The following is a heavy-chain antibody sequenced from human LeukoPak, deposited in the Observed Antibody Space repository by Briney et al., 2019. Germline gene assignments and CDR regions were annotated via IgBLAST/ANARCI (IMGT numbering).Heavy chain of an antibody. CDR2: IYYSGST. CDR1: GVSISSSSYY. V-gene: IGHV4-39*01. Sequence: PSETLSLTCTVSGVSISSSSYYWGWIRQPPGKGLEWIGSIYYSGSTYYNPSLKSRVTISVDTSKNQFSLKLSSVTAADTAVYYCARRVTYYYDSSGYYLDAFDIWGQGTMVTVSS. CDR3: ARRVTYYYDSSGYYLDAFDI. D-gene: IGHD3-22*01. J-gene: IGHJ3*02.